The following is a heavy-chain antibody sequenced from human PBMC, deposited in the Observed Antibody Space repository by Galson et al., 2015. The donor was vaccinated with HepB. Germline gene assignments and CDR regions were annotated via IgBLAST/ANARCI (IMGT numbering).Heavy chain of an antibody. J-gene: IGHJ4*02. CDR2: IKQDGSEK. CDR3: ARDLEFPGIAAAAKSDY. Sequence: SLRLSCAASGFTFSSYWMSWVRQAPGKGLEWVANIKQDGSEKYYVDSVKGRLTISRDNAKNSLYLQMNSLRAEDTAVYYCARDLEFPGIAAAAKSDYWGQGTLVTVSS. CDR1: GFTFSSYW. D-gene: IGHD6-13*01. V-gene: IGHV3-7*01.